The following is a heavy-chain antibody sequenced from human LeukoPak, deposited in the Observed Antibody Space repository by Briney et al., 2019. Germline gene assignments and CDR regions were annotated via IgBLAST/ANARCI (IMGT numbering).Heavy chain of an antibody. CDR3: AKAGAAAFYYYYGMDV. Sequence: GGSLRLSCAASGFTVSSNYMSWVRQAPGKGLEWVSVIYSGGSTYYADSVKGRFTISRDNSKNTLYLQMNNLRAEDTAVYYCAKAGAAAFYYYYGMDVWGQGTTVTVSS. J-gene: IGHJ6*02. CDR2: IYSGGST. V-gene: IGHV3-53*01. D-gene: IGHD6-13*01. CDR1: GFTVSSNY.